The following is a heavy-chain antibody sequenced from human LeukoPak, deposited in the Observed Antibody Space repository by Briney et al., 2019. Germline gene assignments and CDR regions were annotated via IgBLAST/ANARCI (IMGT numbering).Heavy chain of an antibody. CDR3: ANKVYCSTTSCYHAGY. D-gene: IGHD2-2*01. J-gene: IGHJ4*02. V-gene: IGHV4-4*02. Sequence: RTSGTLSLTCAVSGDSISSSNWWSWVRQPPGKGLEWIGEIYHSGTTNYNPSLKSRVTISIDTSKNQFSLKLRSVTAADTAVYYCANKVYCSTTSCYHAGYWGQGTLVTVSS. CDR1: GDSISSSNW. CDR2: IYHSGTT.